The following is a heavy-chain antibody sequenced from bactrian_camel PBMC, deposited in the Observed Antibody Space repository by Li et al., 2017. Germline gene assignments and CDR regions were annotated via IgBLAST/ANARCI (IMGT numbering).Heavy chain of an antibody. J-gene: IGHJ4*01. CDR3: ATPNPRDDWHRFPSRPNPSCTNYEQNY. CDR1: EYTDSTYC. V-gene: IGHV3S6*01. Sequence: HVQLVESGGGSVQAGGSLRLSCAVSEYTDSTYCMGWLRQAPGKEREGVASLDSDGSTTYDDSVKGRFTISFDGAKNTLYLQMNSLKLEDTARYYCATPNPRDDWHRFPSRPNPSCTNYEQNYWGPGTQVTVS. D-gene: IGHD3*01. CDR2: LDSDGSTT.